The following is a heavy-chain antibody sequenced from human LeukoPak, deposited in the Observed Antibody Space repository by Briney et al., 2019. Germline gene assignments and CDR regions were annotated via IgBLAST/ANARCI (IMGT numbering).Heavy chain of an antibody. CDR1: GGSISGYY. CDR2: LYSDGTT. D-gene: IGHD1-1*01. Sequence: SETLSLSCTVSGGSISGYYWSWVRQPADKGLEWIGRLYSDGTTYYNPSLKSRVTISVDTSKNQFSLKLSSVTDADTAVYYCARDGSDNWGLFDNWGRGTLVTVSS. V-gene: IGHV4-4*07. CDR3: ARDGSDNWGLFDN. J-gene: IGHJ4*02.